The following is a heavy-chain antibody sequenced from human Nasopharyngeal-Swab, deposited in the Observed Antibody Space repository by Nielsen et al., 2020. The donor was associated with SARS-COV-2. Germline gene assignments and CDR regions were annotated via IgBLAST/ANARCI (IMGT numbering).Heavy chain of an antibody. CDR1: GLTLSSYW. D-gene: IGHD3-3*01. CDR2: KKQDGSEE. Sequence: GESLKISCAASGLTLSSYWMSWVRQAPGQGLEWVANKKQDGSEEDYVDSVKGRFTISRDNAKNSLHLQMSSLRAEDTAVYYCARGPANFGVVVGDYYGLDVWGQGATVTVSS. V-gene: IGHV3-7*01. J-gene: IGHJ6*02. CDR3: ARGPANFGVVVGDYYGLDV.